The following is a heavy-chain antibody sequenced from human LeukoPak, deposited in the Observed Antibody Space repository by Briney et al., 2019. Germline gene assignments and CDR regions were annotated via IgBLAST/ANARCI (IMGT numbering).Heavy chain of an antibody. CDR3: ARAMGSGPKKIPFDY. CDR2: INPSGGST. CDR1: GYTFTSYY. V-gene: IGHV1-46*01. J-gene: IGHJ4*02. Sequence: ASVKVSCKASGYTFTSYYMHWVRQAPGQGLEWMGIINPSGGSTSYAQKFQGRVTMTRDTSTSTVYMELSSLRSEDTAVYYCARAMGSGPKKIPFDYWGQGTVVTVSS. D-gene: IGHD1-14*01.